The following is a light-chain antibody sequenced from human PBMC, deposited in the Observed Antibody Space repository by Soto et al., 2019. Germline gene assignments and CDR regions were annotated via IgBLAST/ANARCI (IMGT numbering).Light chain of an antibody. CDR1: SSALGGYDC. CDR3: SSYAGSDNKV. J-gene: IGLJ1*01. V-gene: IGLV2-8*01. Sequence: QSVLSQPPSASGSPGQSVTISCTGTSSALGGYDCVSWYQHPPGKAPKLIIYEVSERPSGVPDRFYGSKSGDTASLTVSGLQAEDEADYYCSSYAGSDNKVFGTG. CDR2: EVS.